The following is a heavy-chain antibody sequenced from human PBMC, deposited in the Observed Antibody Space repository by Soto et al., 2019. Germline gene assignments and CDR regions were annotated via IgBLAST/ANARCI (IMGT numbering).Heavy chain of an antibody. D-gene: IGHD6-19*01. CDR2: INPSGGST. J-gene: IGHJ3*02. V-gene: IGHV1-46*01. CDR3: AGARAGAGPGDVFDI. Sequence: QVQLVQSGAEVKKPGASVKVSCKASGYTFTSYYMHWVRQAPGQGLEWMGIINPSGGSTSYAQKFQGRVTMTRDRSTSTGYMELSSLRSEDTAVYYCAGARAGAGPGDVFDIWGQGTMVTVSS. CDR1: GYTFTSYY.